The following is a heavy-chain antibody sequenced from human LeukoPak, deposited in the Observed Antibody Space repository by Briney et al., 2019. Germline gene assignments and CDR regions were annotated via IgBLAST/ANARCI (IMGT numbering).Heavy chain of an antibody. CDR1: GFPLSSYA. Sequence: GGSLRLSCAAFGFPLSSYAMSWVRQAPGKGLEWVSAISGSGGSTYYADSVKGRFTISRDNSKNTLYLQMNSLRAEDTAVYYCAKVGDYSNYENAFDIWGQGTMVTVSS. CDR2: ISGSGGST. D-gene: IGHD4-11*01. J-gene: IGHJ3*02. CDR3: AKVGDYSNYENAFDI. V-gene: IGHV3-23*01.